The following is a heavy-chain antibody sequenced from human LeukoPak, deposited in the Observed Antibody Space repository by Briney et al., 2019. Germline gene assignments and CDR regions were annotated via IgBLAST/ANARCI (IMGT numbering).Heavy chain of an antibody. V-gene: IGHV3-48*04. J-gene: IGHJ4*02. Sequence: GGSLRLSCAASGFTFSSYAMSWVRQAPGKGLEWVSYISSSGSTIYYADSVKGRFTISRDNAKNSLYLQMNSLRAEDTAVYYCARGWLRSHYFDYWGQGTLVTVSS. CDR2: ISSSGSTI. D-gene: IGHD5-12*01. CDR3: ARGWLRSHYFDY. CDR1: GFTFSSYA.